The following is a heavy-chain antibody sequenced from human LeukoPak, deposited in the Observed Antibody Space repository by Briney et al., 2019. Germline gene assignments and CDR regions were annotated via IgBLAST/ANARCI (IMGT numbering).Heavy chain of an antibody. V-gene: IGHV4-34*01. CDR3: GSRRTAMFGVIKGPIDY. D-gene: IGHD3-3*01. CDR1: GGSFSDYH. J-gene: IGHJ4*02. Sequence: SETLSLTCAVYGGSFSDYHWTWIRQPPGKGLEWIGEINHSGSPNNNPSLKSRVSISFDTSKNQFSLKLTSVTAADTAVYYCGSRRTAMFGVIKGPIDYWGQGTLVTVSS. CDR2: INHSGSP.